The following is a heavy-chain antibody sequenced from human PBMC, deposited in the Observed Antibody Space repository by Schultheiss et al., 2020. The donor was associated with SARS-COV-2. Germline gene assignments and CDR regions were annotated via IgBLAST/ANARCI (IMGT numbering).Heavy chain of an antibody. D-gene: IGHD3-10*01. J-gene: IGHJ6*02. CDR2: IKSKTDGGTT. CDR3: TTQAPLLWFGELPRRYYYYGMDV. Sequence: GGSLRLSCAASGFTFSNAWMSWVRQAPGKGLEWVGRIKSKTDGGTTDYAAPVKGRFTISRDDSKNTLYLQMNSLKTEDTAVYYCTTQAPLLWFGELPRRYYYYGMDVWGQGTTVTVSS. CDR1: GFTFSNAW. V-gene: IGHV3-15*01.